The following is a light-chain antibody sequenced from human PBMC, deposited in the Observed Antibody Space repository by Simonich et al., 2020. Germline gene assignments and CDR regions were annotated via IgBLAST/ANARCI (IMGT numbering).Light chain of an antibody. J-gene: IGLJ2*01. CDR3: SSYTSSSTLGV. Sequence: QSALTQPRSVSGSPGQSVTISCTGTSSDVGGYNYVSWYQQHPGKAPKLMIYDVSKRPSGVSNRFSGSKSCNSASLTIAGLQAEDEADYYCSSYTSSSTLGVFGGGTKLTVL. V-gene: IGLV2-11*01. CDR2: DVS. CDR1: SSDVGGYNY.